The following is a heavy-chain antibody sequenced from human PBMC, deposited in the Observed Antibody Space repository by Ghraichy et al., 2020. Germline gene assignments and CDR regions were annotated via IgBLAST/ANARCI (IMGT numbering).Heavy chain of an antibody. Sequence: GESLNISCAASGFTFSSYSMNWVRQAPGKGLEWVSYISSSSSTIYYADSVKGRFTISSDNAKNSLYLQMNSLRDEDTAVYYCARDRSSSWGLYYYYYGMDVWGQGTTVTVSS. D-gene: IGHD6-13*01. V-gene: IGHV3-48*02. CDR2: ISSSSSTI. CDR1: GFTFSSYS. J-gene: IGHJ6*02. CDR3: ARDRSSSWGLYYYYYGMDV.